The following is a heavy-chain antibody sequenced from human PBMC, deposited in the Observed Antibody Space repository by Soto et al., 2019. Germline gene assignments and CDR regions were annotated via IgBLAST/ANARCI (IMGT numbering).Heavy chain of an antibody. CDR1: GYTLTELS. V-gene: IGHV1-24*01. CDR3: ATHRPLGPNYYYDSSGYRTAFDI. J-gene: IGHJ3*02. Sequence: ASVKVSCKISGYTLTELSMHWVRQAPGKGLEWMGGFDPEDGETIYAQKFQGRVTMTEDTSTDTAYMELSSLRSEDTAVYYCATHRPLGPNYYYDSSGYRTAFDIWGPGTMVTVSS. CDR2: FDPEDGET. D-gene: IGHD3-22*01.